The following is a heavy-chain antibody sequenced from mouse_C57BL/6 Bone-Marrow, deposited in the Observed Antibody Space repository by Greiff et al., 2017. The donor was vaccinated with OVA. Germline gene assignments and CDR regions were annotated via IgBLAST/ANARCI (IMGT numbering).Heavy chain of an antibody. V-gene: IGHV14-4*01. CDR3: TSYYSNCYWYFDV. Sequence: VQLQQSGAELVRPGASVKLSCTASGFNIKDDYMHWVKQRTEQGLEWIGWIDPENGDTEYASKFQGKATITADTSSNTAYLQLSSLTSEDTAVYYCTSYYSNCYWYFDVWGTGTTVTVSS. D-gene: IGHD2-5*01. J-gene: IGHJ1*03. CDR2: IDPENGDT. CDR1: GFNIKDDY.